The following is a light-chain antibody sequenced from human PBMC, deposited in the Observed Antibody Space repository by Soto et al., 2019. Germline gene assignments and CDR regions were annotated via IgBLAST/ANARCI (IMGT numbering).Light chain of an antibody. J-gene: IGLJ2*01. CDR3: ATWDDSLSDVI. Sequence: QSVLTQPPSASRTPGQRVTISCSGSSSNIGRNYVSWYQHLPGTAPKLLIYRNNQRPSGVPDRFSGSKSGTSASLAISGLRSEDEADYYCATWDDSLSDVIFGGGTKLTVL. CDR2: RNN. V-gene: IGLV1-47*01. CDR1: SSNIGRNY.